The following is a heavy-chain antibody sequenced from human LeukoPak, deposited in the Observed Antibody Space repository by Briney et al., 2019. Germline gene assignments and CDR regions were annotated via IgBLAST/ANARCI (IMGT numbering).Heavy chain of an antibody. Sequence: GASVKVSCKASGYTFTGYYMHWVRQAPGQGLEWMGWINPSSGITNYAQKFQGRVSMTRDTSISTAYMELSRLRSDDTAVYYCARDFAIPYVCVYWGQGTLVTAS. CDR3: ARDFAIPYVCVY. CDR2: INPSSGIT. J-gene: IGHJ4*02. D-gene: IGHD2-21*01. V-gene: IGHV1-2*02. CDR1: GYTFTGYY.